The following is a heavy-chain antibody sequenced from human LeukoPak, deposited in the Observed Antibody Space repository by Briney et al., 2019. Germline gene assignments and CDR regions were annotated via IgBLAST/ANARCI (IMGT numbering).Heavy chain of an antibody. D-gene: IGHD3-10*01. J-gene: IGHJ4*02. CDR3: ASHGWNLYYFDY. Sequence: GGSLRLPCAASGFTFSRYCMSWVRQAPGKGLEWVANIKLDGSEKNYVDSVKGRFTISRDNAKNSLYLQLNSLRVEDTAVYYCASHGWNLYYFDYWGQGTLVTVSS. CDR2: IKLDGSEK. CDR1: GFTFSRYC. V-gene: IGHV3-7*01.